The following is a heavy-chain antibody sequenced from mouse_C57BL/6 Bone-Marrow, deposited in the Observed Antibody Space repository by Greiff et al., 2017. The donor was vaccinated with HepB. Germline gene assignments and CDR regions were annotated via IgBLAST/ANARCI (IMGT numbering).Heavy chain of an antibody. V-gene: IGHV1-42*01. Sequence: VQLQQSGPELVKPGASVKISCKASFYSFTGYYMNWVKQSPEKSLEWIGDINPSTGGTTYNQKFKAKATLTVDKSSSTAYMQLKSLTSEDSAVYYCARLGDAYFDYWGPGTTLTVSS. J-gene: IGHJ2*01. CDR1: FYSFTGYY. CDR2: INPSTGGT. CDR3: ARLGDAYFDY.